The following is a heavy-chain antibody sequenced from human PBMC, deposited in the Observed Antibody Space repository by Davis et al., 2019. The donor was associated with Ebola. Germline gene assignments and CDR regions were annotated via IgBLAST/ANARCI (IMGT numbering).Heavy chain of an antibody. Sequence: MPSETLSLTCTASGGSISSSSYYWGWIRQPPGKGLEWIGSIYYSGSTYYNPSLKSRVTISVDTSKNQFSLKLSSVTAADTAVYYCARQGRLYYYYGMDVWGQGTTVTVSS. CDR1: GGSISSSSYY. J-gene: IGHJ6*02. CDR3: ARQGRLYYYYGMDV. CDR2: IYYSGST. V-gene: IGHV4-39*01.